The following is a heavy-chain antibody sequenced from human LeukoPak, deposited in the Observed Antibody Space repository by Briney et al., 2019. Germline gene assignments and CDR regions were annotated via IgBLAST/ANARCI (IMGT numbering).Heavy chain of an antibody. D-gene: IGHD3-9*01. CDR1: GGSFSGYY. CDR2: INHSGST. CDR3: ARDAVMYYDILTGYPYYYGMDV. J-gene: IGHJ6*04. V-gene: IGHV4-34*01. Sequence: SETLSLTCAVYGGSFSGYYWSRIRQPPGKGLEWSGEINHSGSTNYNPSLKSRVTISVDTSKNQFSLKLSSVTAADTAVYYCARDAVMYYDILTGYPYYYGMDVWGKGTTVTVSS.